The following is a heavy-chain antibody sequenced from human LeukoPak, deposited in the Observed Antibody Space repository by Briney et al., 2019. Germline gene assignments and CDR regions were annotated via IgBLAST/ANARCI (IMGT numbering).Heavy chain of an antibody. V-gene: IGHV3-30*02. CDR3: AKDGLFLEWSKFDY. CDR1: GFTFSNYG. CDR2: VRSDGDIK. D-gene: IGHD3-3*01. J-gene: IGHJ4*02. Sequence: PGGSLRLSCAASGFTFSNYGMHWVRQAPGKGLEWVAFVRSDGDIKYYADSVKGRFTISRDNSRTTLYLQMNSLRAEDTAVYYCAKDGLFLEWSKFDYWGQGTLVTVSS.